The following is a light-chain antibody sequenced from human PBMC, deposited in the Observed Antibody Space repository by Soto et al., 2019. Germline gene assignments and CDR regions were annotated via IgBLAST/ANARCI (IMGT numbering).Light chain of an antibody. CDR2: WAS. V-gene: IGKV4-1*01. CDR3: QQYYSTPWT. CDR1: QSVLSSSNNKNY. Sequence: DIVMTQSTDSLAVSLGERATINCKSSQSVLSSSNNKNYLAWYQKKPGQPPKLLIYWASTRESGVPDRFSGSGSGTDFSLSISSLQAEDVAVYHCQQYYSTPWTFGQGTMVDVK. J-gene: IGKJ1*01.